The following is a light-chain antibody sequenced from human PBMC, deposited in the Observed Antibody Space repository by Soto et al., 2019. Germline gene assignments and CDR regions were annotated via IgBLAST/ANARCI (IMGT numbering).Light chain of an antibody. Sequence: QSVLTQTACVHGCPGQSSTISCTRTSSEVAIYNYISWYQQQPGKAPKLMIYQVTNRPSGVSNRFSGSRSGNTASLTLSGLQAEDEADYYCSSYTDSSNYVFGTGTKVTVL. J-gene: IGLJ1*01. CDR3: SSYTDSSNYV. V-gene: IGLV2-14*01. CDR2: QVT. CDR1: SSEVAIYNY.